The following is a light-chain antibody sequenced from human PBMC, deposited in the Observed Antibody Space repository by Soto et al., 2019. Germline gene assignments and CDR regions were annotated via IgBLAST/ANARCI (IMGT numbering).Light chain of an antibody. CDR2: DDN. CDR1: SGDVGNYNL. CDR3: NSFRVNRLYV. V-gene: IGLV2-14*02. Sequence: QSALTQPASVAGSRGQSITISCTGVSGDVGNYNLVSWYQQYPGKAPTLIIYDDNRRPSGVSNRFSGSTSGDTASLTISGLQAEDEADYYCNSFRVNRLYVFGTGTKVTVL. J-gene: IGLJ1*01.